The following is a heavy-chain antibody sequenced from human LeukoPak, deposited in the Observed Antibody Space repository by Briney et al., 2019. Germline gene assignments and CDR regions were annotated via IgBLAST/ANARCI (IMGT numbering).Heavy chain of an antibody. CDR1: GFTFSSYG. Sequence: QPGESLRLSCAASGFTFSSYGMHWVRQAPGKGLEWVAVISYDGSNKYYADSVKGRFTISRDNSKNTLYLQMNSLRAEDTAVYYCAKERITMVRGVILHYYYYGMDVWGQGTTVTVSS. J-gene: IGHJ6*02. D-gene: IGHD3-10*01. CDR3: AKERITMVRGVILHYYYYGMDV. V-gene: IGHV3-30*18. CDR2: ISYDGSNK.